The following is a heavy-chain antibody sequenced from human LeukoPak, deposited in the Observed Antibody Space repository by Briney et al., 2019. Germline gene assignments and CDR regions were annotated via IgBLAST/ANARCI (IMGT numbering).Heavy chain of an antibody. D-gene: IGHD1-1*01. V-gene: IGHV3-30*18. CDR1: GFTFSSYG. CDR2: ISYDGSNK. CDR3: AKVSIQTYSDY. J-gene: IGHJ4*02. Sequence: GRSLRLSCAASGFTFSSYGMHWVRQAPGKGLEWVAVISYDGSNKYYADSVKGRFTISRDNSKNTLYLQMNSLRAEDTAVYYCAKVSIQTYSDYWGQGTLVTVSS.